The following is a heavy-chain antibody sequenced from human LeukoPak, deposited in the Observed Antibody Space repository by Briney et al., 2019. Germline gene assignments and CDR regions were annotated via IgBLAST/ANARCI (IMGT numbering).Heavy chain of an antibody. CDR3: ARQKSYSNYFDY. D-gene: IGHD4-11*01. J-gene: IGHJ4*02. CDR1: GDSVSSNSAD. CDR2: TYYRSKWYN. V-gene: IGHV6-1*01. Sequence: SQTLSLTCAVSGDSVSSNSADWNWVRQSPWRGLDWLGRTYYRSKWYNDYAVSVKSRITINPDTSKNQFSLQLNSVTPEDTAVYYCARQKSYSNYFDYWGQGTLVTVSS.